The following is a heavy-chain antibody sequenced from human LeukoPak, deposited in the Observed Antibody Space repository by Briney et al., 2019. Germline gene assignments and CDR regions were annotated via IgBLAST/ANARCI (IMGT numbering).Heavy chain of an antibody. Sequence: PGGSLRLSCAASGFSFSTYDMHWVRQPPGKGLEWVALISHDGSDKYYADSVKGRFTISRDNSKNTVFLQMNNLRGEDTAVYYCARSGYDAWGQGTMVTVSS. CDR3: ARSGYDA. CDR1: GFSFSTYD. CDR2: ISHDGSDK. D-gene: IGHD5-12*01. V-gene: IGHV3-30-3*01. J-gene: IGHJ3*01.